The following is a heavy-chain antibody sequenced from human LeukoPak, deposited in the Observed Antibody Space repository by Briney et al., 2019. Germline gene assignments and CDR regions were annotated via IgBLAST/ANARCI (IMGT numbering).Heavy chain of an antibody. CDR1: GGSINNYY. D-gene: IGHD3-16*01. J-gene: IGHJ4*02. V-gene: IGHV4-59*01. Sequence: SETLSLTCTFSGGSINNYYWSWIRQPPGKGLEWIGNVYFSGSTSYNPSLKSRVTISVETAKNQISRKVISATAADTAVYYCAGGLAGDPYYFDVWGQETLVTVSS. CDR2: VYFSGST. CDR3: AGGLAGDPYYFDV.